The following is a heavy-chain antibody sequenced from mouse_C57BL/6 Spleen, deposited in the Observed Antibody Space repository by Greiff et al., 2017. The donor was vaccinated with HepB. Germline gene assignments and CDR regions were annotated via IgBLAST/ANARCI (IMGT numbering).Heavy chain of an antibody. CDR1: GYSITSGYY. Sequence: VQLKESGPGLVKPSQSLSLTCSVTGYSITSGYYWNWIRQFPGNKLEWMGSISYDGSNNYNPSLKNRISLTRDTAKNQFFLKLNSVTTEDTATYYGAREGGMTTVVARYYFDYWGQGTTLTVSS. CDR2: ISYDGSN. J-gene: IGHJ2*01. CDR3: AREGGMTTVVARYYFDY. V-gene: IGHV3-6*01. D-gene: IGHD1-1*01.